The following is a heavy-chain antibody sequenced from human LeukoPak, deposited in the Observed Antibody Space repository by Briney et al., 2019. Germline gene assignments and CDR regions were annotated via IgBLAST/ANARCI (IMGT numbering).Heavy chain of an antibody. V-gene: IGHV3-20*04. CDR2: INWSGGST. CDR3: ARIGAGITGTTYYYYYMDV. J-gene: IGHJ6*03. CDR1: GFTFSNAW. Sequence: GGSLRLSCEASGFTFSNAWMSWVRQAPGKGLEWVSGINWSGGSTGYADSVKGRFTISRDNAKNSLYLQMNSLRAEDTALYYCARIGAGITGTTYYYYYMDVWGKGTTVTVSS. D-gene: IGHD1-20*01.